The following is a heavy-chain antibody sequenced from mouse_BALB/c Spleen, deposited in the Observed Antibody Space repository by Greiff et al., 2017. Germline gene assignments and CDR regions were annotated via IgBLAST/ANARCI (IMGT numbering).Heavy chain of an antibody. V-gene: IGHV1-5*01. CDR1: GYTFTSYW. CDR2: IYPGNSDT. D-gene: IGHD2-1*01. CDR3: TRDYGNYGTLRYFDV. Sequence: VQLKQSGTVLARPGASVKMSCKASGYTFTSYWMHWVKQRPGQGLEWIGAIYPGNSDTSYNQKFKGKAKLTAVTSTSTAYMEHSSLTNEDSAVYYCTRDYGNYGTLRYFDVWGAGTTVTVSS. J-gene: IGHJ1*01.